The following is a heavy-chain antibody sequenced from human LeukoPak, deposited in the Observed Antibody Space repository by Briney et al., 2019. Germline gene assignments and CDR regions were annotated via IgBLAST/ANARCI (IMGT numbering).Heavy chain of an antibody. CDR1: GYTFTDYY. CDR3: ARFLTGTKYYFDY. D-gene: IGHD1-14*01. CDR2: INPNNGGP. Sequence: ASVNVSRKASGYTFTDYYIHWVRQAPGLGLEWMGWINPNNGGPIYAQKFQDRVTMTRDTSINTAFMEVSRLTFDDTAVYYCARFLTGTKYYFDYWGQGTLVTVSS. V-gene: IGHV1-2*02. J-gene: IGHJ4*02.